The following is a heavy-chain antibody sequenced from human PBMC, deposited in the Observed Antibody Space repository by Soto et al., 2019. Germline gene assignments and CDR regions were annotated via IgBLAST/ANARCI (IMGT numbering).Heavy chain of an antibody. CDR2: IDPSDSYI. D-gene: IGHD6-19*01. CDR3: ARHGAAIWLGY. CDR1: GYTLSGHW. V-gene: IGHV5-10-1*01. J-gene: IGHJ4*02. Sequence: GESLKISCKTSGYTLSGHWISWVRQVPGKGLQWMGNIDPSDSYINYNPAFRGHVTFSVDKSNSTAYLHWRSLGPSDTAIYYCARHGAAIWLGYWGPRPLVTVSS.